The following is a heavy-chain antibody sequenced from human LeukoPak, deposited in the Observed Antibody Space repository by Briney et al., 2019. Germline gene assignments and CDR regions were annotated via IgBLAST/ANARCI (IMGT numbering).Heavy chain of an antibody. V-gene: IGHV1-69*13. J-gene: IGHJ4*02. CDR2: IIPIFGTA. D-gene: IGHD2-8*01. Sequence: GASVKVSCKASGGTFSSYAISWVRQAPGQGLEWMGGIIPIFGTANYAQKFQGRVTITADESTSTAYMELSSLRSEDTAVYYCARVARLKILDEIDYWGQGTLVTVSS. CDR1: GGTFSSYA. CDR3: ARVARLKILDEIDY.